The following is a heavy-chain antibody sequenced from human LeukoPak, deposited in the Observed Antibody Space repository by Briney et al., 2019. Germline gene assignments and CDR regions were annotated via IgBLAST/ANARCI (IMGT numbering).Heavy chain of an antibody. V-gene: IGHV3-66*02. CDR3: ARGMVRGVIDFLDY. CDR1: GFTVSSNY. D-gene: IGHD3-10*01. Sequence: QPGGSLRLSCAASGFTVSSNYMSWVRQAPGKGLEWVSVIYSGGSTYYADSVKGRFTISRDNSKSTLYLQMNSLRAEDTAVYYCARGMVRGVIDFLDYWGQGALVTVSS. J-gene: IGHJ4*02. CDR2: IYSGGST.